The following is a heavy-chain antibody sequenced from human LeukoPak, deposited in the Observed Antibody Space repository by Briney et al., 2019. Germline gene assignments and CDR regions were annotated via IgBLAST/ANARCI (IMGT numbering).Heavy chain of an antibody. V-gene: IGHV1-18*01. D-gene: IGHD4-11*01. CDR3: ARASNNWFDP. Sequence: PGGSLRLSCAASGFTFTSYGISWVRQAPGQGLEWMGWISAYNGNTNYAQKLQGRVTMTTDTSTSTAYMELRSLRSDDTAVYYCARASNNWFDPWGQGTLVTVSS. J-gene: IGHJ5*02. CDR2: ISAYNGNT. CDR1: GFTFTSYG.